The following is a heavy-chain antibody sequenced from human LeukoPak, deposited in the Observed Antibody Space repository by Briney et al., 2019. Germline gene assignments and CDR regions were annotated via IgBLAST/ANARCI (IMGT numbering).Heavy chain of an antibody. J-gene: IGHJ5*02. V-gene: IGHV1-18*01. D-gene: IGHD3-10*01. Sequence: ASVKVSCKASGYTFTSYGISWVRRAPGKGGEWVGWISDYNGNANYAQKLQGRVTMTTDTSTSTAYMELRSLRSDDTAVYYCARVVTMVRGVITGGNWFDPWGQGTLVTVSS. CDR1: GYTFTSYG. CDR3: ARVVTMVRGVITGGNWFDP. CDR2: ISDYNGNA.